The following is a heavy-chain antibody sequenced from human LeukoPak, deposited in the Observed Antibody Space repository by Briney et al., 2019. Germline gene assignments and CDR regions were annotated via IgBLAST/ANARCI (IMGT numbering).Heavy chain of an antibody. CDR3: ARQGGVGMDTGDELDY. CDR2: IYTSGST. Sequence: PSETLSLTCTVSGGSISSYYWSWIRQPPGKGLEWIGYIYTSGSTNYNPSLKSRVTISVDTSKDQFSLKLSSVTAADTAVYYCARQGGVGMDTGDELDYWGQGTLVTVSS. V-gene: IGHV4-4*09. J-gene: IGHJ4*02. D-gene: IGHD5-18*01. CDR1: GGSISSYY.